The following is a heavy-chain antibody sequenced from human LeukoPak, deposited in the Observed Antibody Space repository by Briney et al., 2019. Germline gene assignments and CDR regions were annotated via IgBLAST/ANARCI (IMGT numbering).Heavy chain of an antibody. CDR1: GGSFSGYY. CDR2: INHSGST. J-gene: IGHJ4*02. Sequence: SETLSLTCAVYGGSFSGYYWSWIRQPPGKGLGWIGGINHSGSTNYNPSLKSRVTISVDTSKNQFSLKLSSVTAADTAVYYCARGVRYYYDSSGSHHFDYWGQGTLVTASS. V-gene: IGHV4-34*01. D-gene: IGHD3-22*01. CDR3: ARGVRYYYDSSGSHHFDY.